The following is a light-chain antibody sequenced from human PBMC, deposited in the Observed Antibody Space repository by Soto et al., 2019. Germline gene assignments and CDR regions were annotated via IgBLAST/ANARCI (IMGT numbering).Light chain of an antibody. V-gene: IGKV2-28*01. Sequence: DIVLTQSPLSLPVTPGEPASISCRSSQSLLHSDGRNYLDWYVHKPGQSPQLLIYLGSIRPSGVADGVSGSVAGTDFTLRISRVEAADVGVSYCVQDLQSPFASGPGPTVHIK. CDR3: VQDLQSPFA. CDR2: LGS. CDR1: QSLLHSDGRNY. J-gene: IGKJ3*01.